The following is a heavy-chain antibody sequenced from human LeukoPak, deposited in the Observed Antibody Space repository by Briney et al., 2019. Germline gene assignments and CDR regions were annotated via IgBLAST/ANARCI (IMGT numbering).Heavy chain of an antibody. J-gene: IGHJ3*02. D-gene: IGHD4-17*01. CDR2: IKQDGSEK. Sequence: PGGSLRLSCAASGFTFSSYWMSWVRQAPGKGLEWVVNIKQDGSEKYYVDSVKGRFTISRDNAKNSLYLQMNSLRAEDTAVYYCARDRFGDYPLDAFDIWGQGTMVTVSS. CDR3: ARDRFGDYPLDAFDI. V-gene: IGHV3-7*01. CDR1: GFTFSSYW.